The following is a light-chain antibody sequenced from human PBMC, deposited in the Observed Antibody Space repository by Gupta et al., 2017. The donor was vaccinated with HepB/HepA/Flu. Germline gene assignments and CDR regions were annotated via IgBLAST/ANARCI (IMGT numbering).Light chain of an antibody. V-gene: IGKV2-30*01. CDR1: LTPLYSDGNTY. CDR2: KVS. Sequence: DVVMTQSPLYLPVTLGQSAYIPCRSRLTPLYSDGNTYLSWFHQRPGQSPRRLIYKVSNRDSGVPDICSGRWSGTDFILKISRVEAEDGGIYYCMQGTRWPVTFGQGTKVEIK. J-gene: IGKJ1*01. CDR3: MQGTRWPVT.